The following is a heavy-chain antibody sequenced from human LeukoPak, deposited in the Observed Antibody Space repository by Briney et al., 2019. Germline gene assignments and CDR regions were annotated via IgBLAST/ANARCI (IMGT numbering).Heavy chain of an antibody. CDR2: ISWNSGSI. D-gene: IGHD3-22*01. Sequence: PGGSLRLSCAASGFTFDDYAMHWVRQAPGKGLEWVSGISWNSGSIGYADSVEGRFTISRDNAKNSLYLQMNSLRAEDTALYYCAKDRGYYYDSALAFDIWGQGTMVTVSS. V-gene: IGHV3-9*01. CDR3: AKDRGYYYDSALAFDI. J-gene: IGHJ3*02. CDR1: GFTFDDYA.